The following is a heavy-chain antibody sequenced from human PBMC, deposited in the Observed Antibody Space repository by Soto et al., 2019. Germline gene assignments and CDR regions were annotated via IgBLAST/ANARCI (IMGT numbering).Heavy chain of an antibody. D-gene: IGHD1-26*01. V-gene: IGHV3-30*18. CDR2: ISYDGSSK. Sequence: QVQLVESGGGVVQPGRSLRLSCAASGFTFSIYGMHWVRQAPGKGLEWVAIISYDGSSKYYADSVKGRFTISSDNSKNTVYLQMDSLRAEDTAVYYCPKDRSRFDYWGQGTLVTVSS. J-gene: IGHJ4*02. CDR3: PKDRSRFDY. CDR1: GFTFSIYG.